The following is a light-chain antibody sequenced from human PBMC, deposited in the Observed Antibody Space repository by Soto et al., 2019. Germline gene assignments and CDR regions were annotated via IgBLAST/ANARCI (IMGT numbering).Light chain of an antibody. V-gene: IGKV3-15*01. CDR2: DAS. Sequence: ERVLTPPPATLSETTKERATLSCRASQSVSTNLAWFQQKPGQAPRLLIYDASSRATGSPARFSGSGSGTEFTLTISSLHSEDIAVYSCQQYDKGPPGWTFGLATKV. J-gene: IGKJ1*01. CDR3: QQYDKGPPGWT. CDR1: QSVSTN.